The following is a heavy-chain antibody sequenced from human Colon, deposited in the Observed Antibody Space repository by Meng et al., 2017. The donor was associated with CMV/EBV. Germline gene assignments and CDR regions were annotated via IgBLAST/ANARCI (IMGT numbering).Heavy chain of an antibody. CDR3: AFTTTTVTMGVF. Sequence: CKASGGTLSSYTISWVRQAPGQGLEWMGRIIPILDIANYAQNFEGRVTFTADKSTNTAYMELSSLTSDDAAIYFCAFTTTTVTMGVFWGQGTLVTVSS. V-gene: IGHV1-69*02. CDR1: GGTLSSYT. CDR2: IIPILDIA. D-gene: IGHD4-17*01. J-gene: IGHJ4*02.